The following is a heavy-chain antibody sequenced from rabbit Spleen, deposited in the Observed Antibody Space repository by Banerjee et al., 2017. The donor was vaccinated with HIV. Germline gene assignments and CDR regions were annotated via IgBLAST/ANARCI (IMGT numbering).Heavy chain of an antibody. V-gene: IGHV1S45*01. CDR1: GFSYSANYY. CDR2: ISARSGST. Sequence: QEQLVESGGGLVKPGASLTLTCKASGFSYSANYYMCWVRQAPGKGLEWIACISARSGSTYFATWAKGRFTISKTSSTTVTLQMTTLTAADTATYFCARDGVGGVGYAYDLWGQGTLVTVS. D-gene: IGHD6-1*01. CDR3: ARDGVGGVGYAYDL. J-gene: IGHJ4*01.